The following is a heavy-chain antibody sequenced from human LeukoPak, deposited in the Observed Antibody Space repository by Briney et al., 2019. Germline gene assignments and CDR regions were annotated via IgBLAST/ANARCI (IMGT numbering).Heavy chain of an antibody. CDR2: INPNSGGT. CDR3: ALPRNGVSDAFDI. V-gene: IGHV1-2*02. CDR1: GYTFTGYY. Sequence: ASVKVSCKASGYTFTGYYMHWVRQAPGQGLEWMGWINPNSGGTNYAQKFQGRDTMTRDTSISTAYMELSRLRSDDTAVYYCALPRNGVSDAFDIWGQGTMVTVSS. J-gene: IGHJ3*02. D-gene: IGHD1-1*01.